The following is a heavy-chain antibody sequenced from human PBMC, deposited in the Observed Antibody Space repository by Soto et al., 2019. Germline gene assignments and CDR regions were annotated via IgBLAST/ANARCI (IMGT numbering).Heavy chain of an antibody. V-gene: IGHV4-34*01. D-gene: IGHD2-21*02. CDR3: ARCREVSATFHYYYAMDV. CDR1: GGSFSGYY. J-gene: IGHJ6*02. Sequence: KTSETLSLTCAVYGGSFSGYYWSWIRQPPGKGLEWIGEINHSGSTNYNPSLKSRVTISVDTSKNQFSLKLSSVTAADTAVYHCARCREVSATFHYYYAMDVWGQGTTVTVSS. CDR2: INHSGST.